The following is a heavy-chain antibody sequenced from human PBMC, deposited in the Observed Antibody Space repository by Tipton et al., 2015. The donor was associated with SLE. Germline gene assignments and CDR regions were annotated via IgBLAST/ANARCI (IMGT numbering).Heavy chain of an antibody. Sequence: TLSLTCAVSGGSFSGYYWSWIRQPPRKGLEWIGEINHGGSTNCNPSLKSQVTISVDTAKNQFSLKLSSVTAADTAVYYCARTKGLGYCSSTSCKGYFDYWGQGTLVTVSS. CDR3: ARTKGLGYCSSTSCKGYFDY. D-gene: IGHD2-2*01. CDR1: GGSFSGYY. CDR2: INHGGST. J-gene: IGHJ4*02. V-gene: IGHV4-34*01.